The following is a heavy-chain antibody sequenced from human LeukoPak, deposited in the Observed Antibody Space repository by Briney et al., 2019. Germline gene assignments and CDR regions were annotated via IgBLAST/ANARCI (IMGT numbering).Heavy chain of an antibody. CDR2: IIPIFGTA. V-gene: IGHV1-69*05. D-gene: IGHD1-26*01. J-gene: IGHJ3*02. CDR3: ARVGLQWELLDAFDI. CDR1: GCTFSSYA. Sequence: VASVKVSCKASGCTFSSYAISWVRQAPGQGLEWMGGIIPIFGTANYAQKFQGRVTITTDESTSTAYMELSSLRSEDTAVYYCARVGLQWELLDAFDIWGQGTMVTVSS.